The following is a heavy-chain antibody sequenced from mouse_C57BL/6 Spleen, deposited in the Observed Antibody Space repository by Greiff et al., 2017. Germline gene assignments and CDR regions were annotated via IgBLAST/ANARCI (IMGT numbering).Heavy chain of an antibody. CDR1: GFSLTSYA. CDR3: ARTYSNYEDWYFDV. CDR2: IWTGGGT. J-gene: IGHJ1*03. V-gene: IGHV2-9-1*01. Sequence: VKLQESGPGLVAPSQSLSITCTVSGFSLTSYAISWVRQPPGKGLEWLGVIWTGGGTNYNSALKSRLSISKDNSKSQVFLKMNSLQTDDTARYYCARTYSNYEDWYFDVWGTGTTVTVSS. D-gene: IGHD2-5*01.